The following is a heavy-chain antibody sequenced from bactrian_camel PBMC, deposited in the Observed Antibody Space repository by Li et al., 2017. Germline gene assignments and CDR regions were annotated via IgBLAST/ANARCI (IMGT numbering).Heavy chain of an antibody. CDR2: IDSDGRI. CDR1: GNMYTVNC. CDR3: AAGCPIWTGLLSGD. D-gene: IGHD2*01. J-gene: IGHJ4*01. V-gene: IGHV3S53*01. Sequence: HVQLVESGGGSVQAGESLRLSCTYSGNMYTVNCMGWFRQAPGKEREGIATIDSDGRITYADSVKGRFTISKDSAKNALYLQMNSLKPEDTSTYYCAAGCPIWTGLLSGDWGQGTQVTVS.